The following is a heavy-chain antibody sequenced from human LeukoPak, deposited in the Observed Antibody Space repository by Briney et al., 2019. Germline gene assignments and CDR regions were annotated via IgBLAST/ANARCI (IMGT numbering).Heavy chain of an antibody. V-gene: IGHV4-4*02. CDR1: GGSISSSNW. Sequence: SETLSLTCAVSGGSISSSNWWSWVRQPPGKGLEWIGEIYHSGSTNYNPSLKSRVTISVDKSKNQFSLKLSSVTAADTAVYYCARARRWLSTYYFDYWGQGTLVTVSS. CDR3: ARARRWLSTYYFDY. D-gene: IGHD5-24*01. CDR2: IYHSGST. J-gene: IGHJ4*02.